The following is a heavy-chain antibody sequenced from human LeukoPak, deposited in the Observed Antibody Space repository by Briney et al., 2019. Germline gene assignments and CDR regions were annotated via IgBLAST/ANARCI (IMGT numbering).Heavy chain of an antibody. J-gene: IGHJ4*02. CDR2: ISDSGGST. V-gene: IGHV3-23*01. D-gene: IGHD1-26*01. Sequence: PGGSLRLSCAASGFTFSSYAMYWVRQAPGKGLEWVSAISDSGGSTYYADSVKGRFTISRDNSKNTLYLQMNSLRAEDTAMFYCASLLRGGSSFDYWGQGTLVTVSS. CDR3: ASLLRGGSSFDY. CDR1: GFTFSSYA.